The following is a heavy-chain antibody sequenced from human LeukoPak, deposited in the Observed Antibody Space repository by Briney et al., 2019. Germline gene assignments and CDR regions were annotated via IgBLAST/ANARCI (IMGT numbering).Heavy chain of an antibody. Sequence: GASVKVSCKASGYTFTSYGISWVRQAPGQGLEWMGWTSAYNGNTNYAQKLQGRVTITTDTSTSTAYMELRSLRSDDTAVYYCARSGSGDVLLWFGELFYFDYWGQGTLVTVSS. J-gene: IGHJ4*02. D-gene: IGHD3-10*01. CDR2: TSAYNGNT. CDR3: ARSGSGDVLLWFGELFYFDY. V-gene: IGHV1-18*04. CDR1: GYTFTSYG.